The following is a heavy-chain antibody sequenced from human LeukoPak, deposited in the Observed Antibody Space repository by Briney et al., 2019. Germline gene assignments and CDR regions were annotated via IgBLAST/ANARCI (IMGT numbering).Heavy chain of an antibody. CDR3: ARDERWLQSPVYWYFDL. Sequence: SETLSLTCAVSGGSISSGGYSWSWIRQPPGKGLEWIGYIYHSGSTYYNPSLKSRVTKSVDRSKNQFSLKLSSVTAADTAVYYCARDERWLQSPVYWYFDLWGRGTLVTVSS. CDR1: GGSISSGGYS. D-gene: IGHD5-24*01. J-gene: IGHJ2*01. V-gene: IGHV4-30-2*01. CDR2: IYHSGST.